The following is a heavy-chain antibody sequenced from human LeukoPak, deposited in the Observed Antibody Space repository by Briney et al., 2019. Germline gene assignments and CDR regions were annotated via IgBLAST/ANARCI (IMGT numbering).Heavy chain of an antibody. J-gene: IGHJ4*02. CDR1: GFTFGDYA. V-gene: IGHV3-49*04. D-gene: IGHD2-21*02. CDR3: TRDSLTAGYCGGDCYDEFDY. CDR2: IRSKAYGGTT. Sequence: PGGSLRLSCTASGFTFGDYAMSWVRQAPGKGLEWVGFIRSKAYGGTTEYAASVKGRFTISREDSKSIAYLQMNSLKTEDTAVYYCTRDSLTAGYCGGDCYDEFDYWGQGTLVTVSS.